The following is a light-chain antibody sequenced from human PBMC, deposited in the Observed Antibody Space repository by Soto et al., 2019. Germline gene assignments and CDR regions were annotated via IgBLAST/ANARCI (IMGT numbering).Light chain of an antibody. CDR3: QQYNNWLRT. Sequence: EIVLTQSPGTLSLSPGERATLSCRASQSVSSSYLAWYQQRPGQAPRLLIYGASTRATGIPARFIGSGSGTEFALTISSLQSEDFAVYYCQQYNNWLRTFGQGTKVDI. CDR2: GAS. J-gene: IGKJ1*01. V-gene: IGKV3-15*01. CDR1: QSVSSSY.